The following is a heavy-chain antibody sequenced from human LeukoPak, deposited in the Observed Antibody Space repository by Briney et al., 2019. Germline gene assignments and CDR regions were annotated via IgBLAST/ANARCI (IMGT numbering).Heavy chain of an antibody. J-gene: IGHJ4*02. CDR1: GYTFSDYA. CDR3: ARGSTSDWPLDH. CDR2: IDAGNGDT. D-gene: IGHD2-2*01. Sequence: VASVKVSCKASGYTFSDYAMHWVRQAPGQRFAWMGWIDAGNGDTRYSQKFQGRVTITRDTSASTAYIKLRSLRSEDTAMYYCARGSTSDWPLDHWGQETLVTISS. V-gene: IGHV1-3*01.